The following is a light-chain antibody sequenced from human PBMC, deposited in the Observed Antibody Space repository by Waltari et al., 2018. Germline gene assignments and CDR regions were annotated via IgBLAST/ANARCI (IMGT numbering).Light chain of an antibody. V-gene: IGLV1-44*01. J-gene: IGLJ3*02. CDR1: TSHIGSHS. CDR2: SDR. Sequence: QSLLTQPPSVSGPPGQTVTISCSGSTSHIGSHSVTLYHHVPGTAPQLLIFSDRQRHSGVPDRFSASKSGATASLVISGLQSEDEGDYYCAAWDDALTGPLFGGGTKLTVL. CDR3: AAWDDALTGPL.